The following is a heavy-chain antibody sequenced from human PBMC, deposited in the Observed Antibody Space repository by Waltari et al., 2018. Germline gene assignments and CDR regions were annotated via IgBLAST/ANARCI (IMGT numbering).Heavy chain of an antibody. CDR3: VRFSGGY. Sequence: EVQLVESGGGLVQPGGSLRLPCAASGFTFSSYWMHWVRQAPGKGLVWVSNIKGDGSTTSYADSVKGRFTISRDNAKNTLYLQMNSLRVEDTAVYYCVRFSGGYWGQGALVTVSS. J-gene: IGHJ4*02. CDR1: GFTFSSYW. D-gene: IGHD1-26*01. V-gene: IGHV3-74*01. CDR2: IKGDGSTT.